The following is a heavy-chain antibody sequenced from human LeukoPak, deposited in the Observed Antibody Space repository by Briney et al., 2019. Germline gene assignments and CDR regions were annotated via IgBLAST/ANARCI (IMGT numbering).Heavy chain of an antibody. Sequence: GASVLVSCKASGCTFTDYYIHWVRQPPGQGLEWMAWINPNSGGRNYAQKFQGRLTVTRDTSISTSYMELSRLTSDDTAVYFCARGFQLPHPLEDWLDPWGQGTLVTVSS. D-gene: IGHD2-2*01. J-gene: IGHJ5*02. V-gene: IGHV1-2*02. CDR1: GCTFTDYY. CDR3: ARGFQLPHPLEDWLDP. CDR2: INPNSGGR.